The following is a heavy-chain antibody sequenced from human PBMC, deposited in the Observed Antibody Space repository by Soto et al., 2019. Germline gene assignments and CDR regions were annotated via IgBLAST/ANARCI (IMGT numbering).Heavy chain of an antibody. J-gene: IGHJ4*02. D-gene: IGHD3-22*01. CDR3: ARDPSYYDSSGYQALDY. CDR1: GYTFTSYA. Sequence: ASVKVSCKVSGYTFTSYAMHWVRQAPGQRLEWMGWINAGNGNTKYSQKFQGRVTITRDTSASTAYMELSSLRSEDTAVYYCARDPSYYDSSGYQALDYWGQGTLVTVSS. V-gene: IGHV1-3*01. CDR2: INAGNGNT.